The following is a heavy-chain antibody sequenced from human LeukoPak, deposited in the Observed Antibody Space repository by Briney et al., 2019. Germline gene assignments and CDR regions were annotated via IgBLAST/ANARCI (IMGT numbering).Heavy chain of an antibody. Sequence: SETLSLTCTVYGVSRSSDYGSWIWQPPGKRLECIGYVSYGGSTNYNPSLKSRVTISVDTSKNQFSLKLSSVTAADTAVYYCARGLQWDLQAFDIWGQGTMVTVSS. V-gene: IGHV4-59*01. CDR1: GVSRSSDY. CDR3: ARGLQWDLQAFDI. D-gene: IGHD1-26*01. CDR2: VSYGGST. J-gene: IGHJ3*02.